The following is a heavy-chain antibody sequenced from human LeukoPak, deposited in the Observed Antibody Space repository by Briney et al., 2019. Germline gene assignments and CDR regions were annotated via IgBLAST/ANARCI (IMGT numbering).Heavy chain of an antibody. Sequence: GGSLRLSCAASGFTFSSYAMSWVRQAPGRGLKWVSGISASGGSTYYADSVKGRFTNSRDNSKNTLYLQMNSLRAEDTAVYYCAKFFDNGGYYYFDYWGQGTLVTVSS. J-gene: IGHJ4*02. V-gene: IGHV3-23*01. D-gene: IGHD3-22*01. CDR1: GFTFSSYA. CDR3: AKFFDNGGYYYFDY. CDR2: ISASGGST.